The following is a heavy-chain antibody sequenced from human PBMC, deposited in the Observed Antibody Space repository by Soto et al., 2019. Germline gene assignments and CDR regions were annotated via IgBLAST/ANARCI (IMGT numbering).Heavy chain of an antibody. J-gene: IGHJ6*02. D-gene: IGHD5-18*01. CDR3: ARVVAAMVDNYYYYGMDV. Sequence: SETLSLTCTVSGGSISSSSYYWGWIRQPPGKGLEWIGSIYYSGSTYYNPSLKSRVTISVDTSKNQFSLKLSSVTAADTAVYYCARVVAAMVDNYYYYGMDVWGQGTTVTVSS. V-gene: IGHV4-39*01. CDR1: GGSISSSSYY. CDR2: IYYSGST.